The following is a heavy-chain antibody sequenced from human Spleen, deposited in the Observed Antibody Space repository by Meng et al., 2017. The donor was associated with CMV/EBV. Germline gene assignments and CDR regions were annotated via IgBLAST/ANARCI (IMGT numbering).Heavy chain of an antibody. CDR3: AREGSYGDFDY. D-gene: IGHD5-18*01. CDR1: VGSISCYW. CDR2: IYTSGST. V-gene: IGHV4-4*07. J-gene: IGHJ4*02. Sequence: QAQRQAAGPGVGMPSTTLSLSCTVSVGSISCYWCSWTRRPAGKGLGWIGRIYTSGSTNYNHTLKSRVTMSVDTDKTQFSLKLSSVTAADTAVYYCAREGSYGDFDYWGQGTLVTVSS.